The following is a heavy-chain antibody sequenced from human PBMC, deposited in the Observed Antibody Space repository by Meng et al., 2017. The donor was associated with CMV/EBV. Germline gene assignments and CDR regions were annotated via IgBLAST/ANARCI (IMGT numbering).Heavy chain of an antibody. D-gene: IGHD3-3*01. J-gene: IGHJ6*02. CDR2: ISSSGSTI. V-gene: IGHV3-11*04. CDR1: GFTFSDYY. Sequence: LSLTGAASGFTFSDYYMSWIRQAPGKGLEWVSYISSSGSTIYYADSVKGRFTISRDNAKNSLYLQMNSLRAEDTAVYYCARYPSQSDYYGMDVWGQGTTVTVSS. CDR3: ARYPSQSDYYGMDV.